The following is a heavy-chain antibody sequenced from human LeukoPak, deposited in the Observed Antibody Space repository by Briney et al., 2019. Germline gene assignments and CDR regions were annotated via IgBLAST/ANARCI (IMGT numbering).Heavy chain of an antibody. Sequence: PSETLSLTCSVSGGSISSSTYYWGWIRQPPGKRLEWIGSVYSSGSTYYNPSLNSRVAISVDTSKNQFSLNLFSVTAADTALYYCASYSGSGSEKDFWGQGTLVTVSS. V-gene: IGHV4-39*01. J-gene: IGHJ4*02. D-gene: IGHD3-10*01. CDR2: VYSSGST. CDR1: GGSISSSTYY. CDR3: ASYSGSGSEKDF.